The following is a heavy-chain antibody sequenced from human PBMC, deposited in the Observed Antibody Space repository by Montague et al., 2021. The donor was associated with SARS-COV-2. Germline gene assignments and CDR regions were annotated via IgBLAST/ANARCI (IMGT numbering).Heavy chain of an antibody. J-gene: IGHJ3*02. CDR2: IYYSGST. V-gene: IGHV4-31*03. CDR3: ARDSGITILGVVIVQAFDI. Sequence: TLSLTCTVSGGSISSGGYYWSWIRQHPGKGLEWIGYIYYSGSTYYNPSLKSRVTISVDTSKNQFSLKLSSVTAADTAVYYCARDSGITILGVVIVQAFDIWGQGTMVTVSS. D-gene: IGHD3-3*01. CDR1: GGSISSGGYY.